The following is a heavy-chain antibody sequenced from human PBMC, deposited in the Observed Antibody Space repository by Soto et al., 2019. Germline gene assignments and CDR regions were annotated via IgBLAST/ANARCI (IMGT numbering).Heavy chain of an antibody. V-gene: IGHV3-66*03. J-gene: IGHJ6*04. Sequence: PGGSLRLSCAASGFTVSSNYMSWVLQAPGKGLEWVSVIYSCGSTYYADSVKGRFTISRDNSKNTLYLQMNSLRAEGTAVYYCARGTGGDYCSGGSDNCMDVWGKETTVTVSS. CDR3: ARGTGGDYCSGGSDNCMDV. CDR2: IYSCGST. CDR1: GFTVSSNY. D-gene: IGHD2-15*01.